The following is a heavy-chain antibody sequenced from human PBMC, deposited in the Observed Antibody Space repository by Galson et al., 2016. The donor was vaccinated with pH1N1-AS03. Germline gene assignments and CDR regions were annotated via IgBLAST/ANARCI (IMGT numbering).Heavy chain of an antibody. CDR1: GYSFVSYW. J-gene: IGHJ3*02. V-gene: IGHV5-51*01. CDR2: IYSGVSADT. D-gene: IGHD5-18*01. Sequence: QSGAEVKKPGESLKIFCKGSGYSFVSYWIGWVRQMPGKGLEWMGVIYSGVSADTRYSPSFQGQVTISADKSISTAYLQWSSLKASDSAIYYCARTSGYSSHWALDIWGQGTMVTVSS. CDR3: ARTSGYSSHWALDI.